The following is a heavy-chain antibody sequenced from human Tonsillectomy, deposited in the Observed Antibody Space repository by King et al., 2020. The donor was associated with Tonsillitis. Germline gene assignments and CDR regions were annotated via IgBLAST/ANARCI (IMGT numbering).Heavy chain of an antibody. Sequence: VQLVESGGGLVQPGGSLRLSCAASGFTFSSYAMSWVRQAPGKGLEWVSAISCSGGRTYYEDPVKGRFTISRDNSKNTLYLQMNSLRAEDTAVYYCAKVAACDYTSNWFDPWGQGTLVTVSS. V-gene: IGHV3-23*04. CDR2: ISCSGGRT. D-gene: IGHD3-16*01. CDR1: GFTFSSYA. J-gene: IGHJ5*02. CDR3: AKVAACDYTSNWFDP.